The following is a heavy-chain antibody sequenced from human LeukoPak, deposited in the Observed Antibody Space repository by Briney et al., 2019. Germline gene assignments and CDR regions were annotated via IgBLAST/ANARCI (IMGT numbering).Heavy chain of an antibody. CDR1: GFTFSNYW. CDR2: IKPDGSEK. Sequence: GGSLRLSCAASGFTFSNYWMSWVREAPGKGLEWVGQIKPDGSEKYYEDSVKGRFAISRDNAKNSLDLQMNSLRAEDTAIYYCARWVTTSDRGVDVWGQGTTVTVSS. J-gene: IGHJ6*02. V-gene: IGHV3-7*05. D-gene: IGHD4-17*01. CDR3: ARWVTTSDRGVDV.